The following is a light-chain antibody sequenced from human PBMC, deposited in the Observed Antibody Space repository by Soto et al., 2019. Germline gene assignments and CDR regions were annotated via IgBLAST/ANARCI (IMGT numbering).Light chain of an antibody. Sequence: EIVLTQSPATLSSFPGDRVTLSCRASQCINTRLAWYQHRPGQPPRLLLYQTSFRAAGIPARFSASGSATDFTLTISDVQPEDFALYYCHQRQSWPRTFGQGTKVDI. V-gene: IGKV3-11*01. CDR1: QCINTR. CDR2: QTS. J-gene: IGKJ1*01. CDR3: HQRQSWPRT.